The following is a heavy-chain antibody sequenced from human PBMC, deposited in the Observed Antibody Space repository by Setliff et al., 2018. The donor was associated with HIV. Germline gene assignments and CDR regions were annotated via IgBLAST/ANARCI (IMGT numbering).Heavy chain of an antibody. CDR3: TTVPRYNFWSGSNAFDP. J-gene: IGHJ5*02. V-gene: IGHV5-51*01. CDR2: IYPSDSDT. D-gene: IGHD3-3*01. CDR1: GYSFTSFW. Sequence: GESLKISCKGSGYSFTSFWIGWVRQMPGKGLEWMGIIYPSDSDTRYSPSFQGQVTISADKSISTAYLQVNSLKTEDTAVYYCTTVPRYNFWSGSNAFDPWGQGTLVTVSS.